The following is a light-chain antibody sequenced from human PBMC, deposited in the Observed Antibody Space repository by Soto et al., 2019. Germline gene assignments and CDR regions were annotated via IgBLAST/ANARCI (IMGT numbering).Light chain of an antibody. J-gene: IGKJ5*01. CDR3: QQYENWPYT. Sequence: EIVMTQSPATVSLSPGERATLCCRSSPGVSNTLAWYQQRPGQAPRLLIYGASIRAPGIPARFSGGGSGTEFTLTITSLQSEDFAVYYCQQYENWPYTFGQGTRLEIK. V-gene: IGKV3-15*01. CDR2: GAS. CDR1: PGVSNT.